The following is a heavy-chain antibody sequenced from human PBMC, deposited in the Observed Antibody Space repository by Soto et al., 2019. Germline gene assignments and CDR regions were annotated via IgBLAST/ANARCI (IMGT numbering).Heavy chain of an antibody. V-gene: IGHV5-51*01. CDR2: IFPSDSNT. CDR1: GYTFTNYW. Sequence: PGESLKISCKGSGYTFTNYWIGWVRQMPGKGLEWMGIIFPSDSNTRYSPSFQGQVTISADKSISTAYLQWSSLRASDTAIYYCVRQFSDCLTGYSSSFDYWGQGTLVTVSS. D-gene: IGHD3-9*01. CDR3: VRQFSDCLTGYSSSFDY. J-gene: IGHJ4*02.